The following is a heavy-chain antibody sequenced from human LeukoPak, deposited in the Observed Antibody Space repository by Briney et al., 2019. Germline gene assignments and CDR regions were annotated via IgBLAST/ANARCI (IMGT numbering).Heavy chain of an antibody. CDR1: GFTFSSYA. Sequence: GSLRLSCAASGFTFSSYAMSWVRQAPGKGLEWVANIKQDGSEKYYVDSVKGRFTISRDNAKNSLYLQMNSLRAEDTAVYYCARKNGLDYWGQGTLVTVSS. CDR3: ARKNGLDY. J-gene: IGHJ4*02. V-gene: IGHV3-7*01. CDR2: IKQDGSEK.